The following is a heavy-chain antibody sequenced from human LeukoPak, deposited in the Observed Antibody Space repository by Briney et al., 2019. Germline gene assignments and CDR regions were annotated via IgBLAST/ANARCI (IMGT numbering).Heavy chain of an antibody. CDR3: ARDRLTMVRGVIITNWFDP. V-gene: IGHV4-30-4*01. CDR1: GGSISSGDYY. CDR2: IYYSGST. Sequence: PSQTLSLTCTVSGGSISSGDYYWSWIRQPPGKGLEWIGYIYYSGSTYYNPSLKSRVTISVDTSKNQFSLKLSSVTAADTAVYYCARDRLTMVRGVIITNWFDPWGQGTLVTVSS. J-gene: IGHJ5*02. D-gene: IGHD3-10*01.